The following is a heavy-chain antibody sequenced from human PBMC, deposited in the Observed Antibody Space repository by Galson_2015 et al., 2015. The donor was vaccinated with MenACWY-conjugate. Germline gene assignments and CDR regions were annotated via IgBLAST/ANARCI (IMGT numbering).Heavy chain of an antibody. J-gene: IGHJ6*02. D-gene: IGHD3-16*01. Sequence: SETLSLTCTVSGDSISDYYWNWIRQPPGKGLEWIGYIYYSGSTNYNPSLKSRVTISVDTSKNQFSLKLSSVTAADTAVYYCARRWGYYYGMDVWGQGTTVTVSS. CDR1: GDSISDYY. V-gene: IGHV4-59*08. CDR2: IYYSGST. CDR3: ARRWGYYYGMDV.